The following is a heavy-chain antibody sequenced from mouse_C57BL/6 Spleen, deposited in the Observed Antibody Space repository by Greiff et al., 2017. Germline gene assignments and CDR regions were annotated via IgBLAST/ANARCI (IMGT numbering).Heavy chain of an antibody. D-gene: IGHD3-2*02. CDR3: ARKSQLRPNYDAMDY. V-gene: IGHV1-61*01. J-gene: IGHJ4*01. CDR2: IYPSDSET. Sequence: VQLQQPGAELVRPGSSVKLSCKASGYTFTSYWMDWVKQRPGPGLEWIGNIYPSDSETHYNQKFTDKATLTVDQSSSTAYMQLSSLTSEDSAGYYCARKSQLRPNYDAMDYWGQGTSVTVSS. CDR1: GYTFTSYW.